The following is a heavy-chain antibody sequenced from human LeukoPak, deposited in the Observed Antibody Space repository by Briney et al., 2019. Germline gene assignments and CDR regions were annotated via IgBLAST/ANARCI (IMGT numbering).Heavy chain of an antibody. CDR3: ESHWRSFDSRGSYSFDY. J-gene: IGHJ4*02. D-gene: IGHD3-22*01. CDR2: ISNSGST. V-gene: IGHV4-59*08. CDR1: GVSISNYY. Sequence: SETLSLTCTVSGVSISNYYWSWIRQPPGKGLEWIGYISNSGSTNYNPSLKSRVTISVDTSKNHFSLKLSSVTAAATAVNYCESHWRSFDSRGSYSFDYWGQGTLVTVSS.